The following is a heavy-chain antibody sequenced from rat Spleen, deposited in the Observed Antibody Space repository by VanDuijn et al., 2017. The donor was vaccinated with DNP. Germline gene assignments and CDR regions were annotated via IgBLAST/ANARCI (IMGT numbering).Heavy chain of an antibody. J-gene: IGHJ2*01. D-gene: IGHD1-5*01. V-gene: IGHV5-25*01. Sequence: EVQLVESGGGLVQPGRSLKLSCAASEFTFSDYYMAWVRQAPTKGLEWVASISYDGDNTYYRDSVKGRFTISRDNAKSTLYLQMDGLRSEDTATNYCARLYRYNYFDYWGQGVMVTVSS. CDR2: ISYDGDNT. CDR1: EFTFSDYY. CDR3: ARLYRYNYFDY.